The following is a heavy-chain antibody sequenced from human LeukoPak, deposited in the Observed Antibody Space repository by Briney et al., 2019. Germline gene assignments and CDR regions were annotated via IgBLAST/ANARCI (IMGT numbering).Heavy chain of an antibody. CDR2: TNAGNGDT. CDR1: GYCFTSYG. D-gene: IGHD3-16*01. V-gene: IGHV1-3*01. CDR3: AREGDFFDY. Sequence: ASVEVSCKASGYCFTSYGIHWVRQAPGQRLEWMGWTNAGNGDTKYSQKFHGRATITRDTCASTAYVELSSLRSEDTAVYYCAREGDFFDYWGQGTLVTVSS. J-gene: IGHJ4*02.